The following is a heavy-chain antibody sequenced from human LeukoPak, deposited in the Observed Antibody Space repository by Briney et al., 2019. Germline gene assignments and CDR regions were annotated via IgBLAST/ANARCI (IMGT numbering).Heavy chain of an antibody. Sequence: SETLSLTCAVSGGSLSSSNWWTWVRQPPGKGLEWIGEINHSGSTNYNPSLKSRVTISVDKSKNQFSLRLSSVTAADTAVYYCARDAKDSGPFYFDYWGQGTLVTVSS. CDR2: INHSGST. V-gene: IGHV4-4*02. J-gene: IGHJ4*02. D-gene: IGHD3-10*01. CDR3: ARDAKDSGPFYFDY. CDR1: GGSLSSSNW.